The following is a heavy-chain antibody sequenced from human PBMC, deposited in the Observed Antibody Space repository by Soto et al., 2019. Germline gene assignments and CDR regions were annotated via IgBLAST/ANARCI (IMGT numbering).Heavy chain of an antibody. V-gene: IGHV1-18*04. CDR1: GYTFTSYG. CDR3: AREPKGYCNSTSSSTPPYYYYGMDV. J-gene: IGHJ6*02. CDR2: ISAYNGNT. Sequence: AAVKVSCKACGYTFTSYGISWVRQAPGQGLEWMGWISAYNGNTNYAQKLQGRVTMTTDTSTSTADMGLRSLRSDDTAVYYCAREPKGYCNSTSSSTPPYYYYGMDVWGQGTTVTVSS. D-gene: IGHD2-2*02.